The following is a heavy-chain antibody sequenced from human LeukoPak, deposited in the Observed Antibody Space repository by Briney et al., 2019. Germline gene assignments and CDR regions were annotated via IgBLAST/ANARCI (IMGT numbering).Heavy chain of an antibody. Sequence: GGSLRLSCAASGFTFSSYWMSWVRQAPGKGLEWVANIKQDGSEKYYVDSVKGRFTTSRDNAKNSLYLQMNSLRAEDTAVYYCARERIQLWLPPGYWGQGTLVTVSS. D-gene: IGHD5-18*01. J-gene: IGHJ4*02. V-gene: IGHV3-7*01. CDR3: ARERIQLWLPPGY. CDR1: GFTFSSYW. CDR2: IKQDGSEK.